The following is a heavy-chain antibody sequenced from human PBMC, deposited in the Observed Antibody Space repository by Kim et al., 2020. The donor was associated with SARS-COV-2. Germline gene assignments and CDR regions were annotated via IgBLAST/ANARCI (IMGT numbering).Heavy chain of an antibody. CDR2: ISGSGGST. D-gene: IGHD3-22*01. Sequence: GGSLRLSCAASGFTFSSFAMSWVRQAPGKGLEWVSAISGSGGSTYYADSVKGRFTISRDNSKNSLYLQMNSLRAEDTAVYYCAKEWGNYYDSSGPLDYWGQGTLVTVSS. CDR1: GFTFSSFA. J-gene: IGHJ4*02. CDR3: AKEWGNYYDSSGPLDY. V-gene: IGHV3-23*01.